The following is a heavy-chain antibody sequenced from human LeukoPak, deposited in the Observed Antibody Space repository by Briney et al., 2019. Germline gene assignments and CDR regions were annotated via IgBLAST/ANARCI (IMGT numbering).Heavy chain of an antibody. Sequence: GGSLRLSCAASGFTFSSYEMNWVRQAPGKGLEWVSSISRSATTIYYADSVKGRFTISRDNAKNALYLQMNSLRAEDTAVYYCARSGPTPDYGDYDDAFDIWGQGTMVTVSS. J-gene: IGHJ3*02. CDR1: GFTFSSYE. CDR3: ARSGPTPDYGDYDDAFDI. V-gene: IGHV3-48*03. CDR2: ISRSATTI. D-gene: IGHD4-17*01.